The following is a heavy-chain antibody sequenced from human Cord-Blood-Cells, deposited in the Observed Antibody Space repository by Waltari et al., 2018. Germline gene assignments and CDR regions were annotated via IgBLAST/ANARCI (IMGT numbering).Heavy chain of an antibody. CDR3: AREYGSGSYIFDY. J-gene: IGHJ4*02. V-gene: IGHV4-34*01. D-gene: IGHD3-10*01. CDR2: INHSGST. Sequence: QVQLQQWGAGLLKPSETLSLPCAVYGGSFSGYYWSWIRQPPGKGLEWIGEINHSGSTNYNPSLKSRVTISVDTSKNQFSLKLSSVTAADTAVYYCAREYGSGSYIFDYWGQGTLVTVSS. CDR1: GGSFSGYY.